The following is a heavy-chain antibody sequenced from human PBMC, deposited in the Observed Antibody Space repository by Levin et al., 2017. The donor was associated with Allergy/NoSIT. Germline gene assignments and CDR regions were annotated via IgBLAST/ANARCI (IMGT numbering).Heavy chain of an antibody. Sequence: QTLSLPCTFSGFSLHTGEVSVSWVRQPPGKALEWLAVIDWDDDKYYTPSLKTRLTISKDSSKNQVVLKMTNMDPLDSGTYFCARVRGRSGHYGSYFHHGMDVWGQGTTVTVSS. CDR2: IDWDDDK. D-gene: IGHD1-26*01. V-gene: IGHV2-70*18. J-gene: IGHJ6*02. CDR1: GFSLHTGEVS. CDR3: ARVRGRSGHYGSYFHHGMDV.